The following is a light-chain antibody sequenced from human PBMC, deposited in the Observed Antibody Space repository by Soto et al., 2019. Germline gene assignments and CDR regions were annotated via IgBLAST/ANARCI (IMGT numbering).Light chain of an antibody. Sequence: EIVMTQSPATMSVSQGERVSLACRASQNVATYVTWYQHTPGQAPRLLIYDASTRAAGVPARFSGSGSGTDFTLTITSLQSEDSAVYYCQHYYRWPPFSFGPGTKVDIK. CDR1: QNVATY. CDR2: DAS. CDR3: QHYYRWPPFS. J-gene: IGKJ3*01. V-gene: IGKV3-15*01.